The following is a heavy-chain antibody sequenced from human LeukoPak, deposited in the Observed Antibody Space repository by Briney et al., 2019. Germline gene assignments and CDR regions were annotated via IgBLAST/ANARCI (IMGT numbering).Heavy chain of an antibody. CDR2: SNADGSIT. CDR3: AREDHSNYNY. D-gene: IGHD4-11*01. CDR1: GFTFTSYW. J-gene: IGHJ4*02. Sequence: GGSLRLSCATTGFTFTSYWMNWVRQVPGKGLVWVSRSNADGSITTYVDSVKGRFTISRDNAKNSLYLQMNSLRAEDTAVYYCAREDHSNYNYWGQGTLVTVSS. V-gene: IGHV3-74*03.